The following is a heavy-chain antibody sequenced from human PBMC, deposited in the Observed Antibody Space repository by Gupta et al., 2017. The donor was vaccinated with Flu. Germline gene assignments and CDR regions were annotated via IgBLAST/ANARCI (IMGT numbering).Heavy chain of an antibody. CDR2: ISSSSSYI. CDR3: ARDLSQVVVVAATEEYYYYYGMDV. CDR1: GYTFSSFR. V-gene: IGHV3-21*01. D-gene: IGHD2-15*01. J-gene: IGHJ6*02. Sequence: EVQLVESGGGLVKPGGSLRLYCEASGYTFSSFRMNWVRQAPGKGLEWVSSISSSSSYIYYADSVKGRFTISRDNAKNSLYLQMNSLRAEDTAVYYCARDLSQVVVVAATEEYYYYYGMDVWGQGTTVTVSS.